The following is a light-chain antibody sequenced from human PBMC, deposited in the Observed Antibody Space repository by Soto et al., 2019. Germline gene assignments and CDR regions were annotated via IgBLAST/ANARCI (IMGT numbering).Light chain of an antibody. CDR2: DVA. CDR1: SSDVGSYNF. V-gene: IGLV2-11*01. CDR3: CTFAGRYSYV. Sequence: QSALTQPRSVSGSPGQSVTISCTGTSSDVGSYNFASWHQQHPGKAPKLMIYDVAKRPSGVPDRSSGSKSGNTASLTISGLQAEDEADYYCCTFAGRYSYVFGSGTQLTVL. J-gene: IGLJ1*01.